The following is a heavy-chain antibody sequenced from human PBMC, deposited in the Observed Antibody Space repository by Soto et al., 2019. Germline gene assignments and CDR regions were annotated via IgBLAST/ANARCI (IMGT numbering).Heavy chain of an antibody. J-gene: IGHJ6*02. CDR1: GFTFSSYW. Sequence: QPWGSLRLSCAASGFTFSSYWMSWVRQAPGKGLEWVANIKQDGSEKYYVDSVKGRFTISRDNAKNSLYLQMNSLRAEDTAVYYYARINTVPTPSGATYYYCGMEVWGQGTTVNVS. D-gene: IGHD4-4*01. CDR3: ARINTVPTPSGATYYYCGMEV. CDR2: IKQDGSEK. V-gene: IGHV3-7*01.